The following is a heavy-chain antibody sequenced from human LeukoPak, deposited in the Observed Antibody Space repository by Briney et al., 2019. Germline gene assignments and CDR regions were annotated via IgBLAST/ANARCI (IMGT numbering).Heavy chain of an antibody. Sequence: GGSLRLSCAASGFTFGSYDMHWVRQATGEGLEWVSAIGTAGDTYYPGSVKGRFTISRENAKNSLYLQMNSLRAEDTAVYYCARDSGSGPGARDALDIWGQGTMVTVSS. CDR3: ARDSGSGPGARDALDI. V-gene: IGHV3-13*01. D-gene: IGHD3-10*01. J-gene: IGHJ3*02. CDR1: GFTFGSYD. CDR2: IGTAGDT.